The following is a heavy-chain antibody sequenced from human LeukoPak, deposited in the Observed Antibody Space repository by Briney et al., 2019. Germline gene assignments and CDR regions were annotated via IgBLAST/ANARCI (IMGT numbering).Heavy chain of an antibody. J-gene: IGHJ5*02. CDR2: IIPIFGTA. Sequence: ASVKVSCKASGGTFSSYSISWVRQAPGQGLEWMGGIIPIFGTANYAQKFQGRVTITTDESTSTAYMELSSLRSEDTAVYYCARDQVSGYYYDSSGYYVNWFDPWGQGTLVTVSS. V-gene: IGHV1-69*05. CDR1: GGTFSSYS. CDR3: ARDQVSGYYYDSSGYYVNWFDP. D-gene: IGHD3-22*01.